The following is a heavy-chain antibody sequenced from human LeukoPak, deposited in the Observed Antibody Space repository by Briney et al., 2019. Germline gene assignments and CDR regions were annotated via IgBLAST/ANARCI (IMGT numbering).Heavy chain of an antibody. V-gene: IGHV1-69*06. CDR1: GGSFSTYT. J-gene: IGHJ5*02. Sequence: SVKVSCKASGGSFSTYTISWVRQAPGQGLEWMGGIIPLFGTANYAQKFQGRVTITADKSTSTAYMELSSLRSEDTAVYYCASSGDPPGGFDPWGQGTLVTVSS. CDR2: IIPLFGTA. CDR3: ASSGDPPGGFDP. D-gene: IGHD1-26*01.